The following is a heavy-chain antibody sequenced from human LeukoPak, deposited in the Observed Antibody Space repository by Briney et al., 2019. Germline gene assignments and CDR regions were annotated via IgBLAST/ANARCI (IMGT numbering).Heavy chain of an antibody. Sequence: SETLSLTCAFYGGSFRGYYWTWIRQPPGKGLEWIGEINHSGSTNYNPSLKSRVTMAVDTSKNQFSLKLSSVTAADTAMYYCARGRGNYYDSWGQGTLVTVSS. V-gene: IGHV4-34*01. CDR2: INHSGST. J-gene: IGHJ4*02. CDR1: GGSFRGYY. CDR3: ARGRGNYYDS. D-gene: IGHD3-16*01.